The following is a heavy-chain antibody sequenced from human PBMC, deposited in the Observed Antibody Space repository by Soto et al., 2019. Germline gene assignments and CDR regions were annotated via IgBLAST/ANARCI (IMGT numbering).Heavy chain of an antibody. CDR2: IFYSGST. Sequence: QIQLQESGPGLVKPSQTLSLTCTVSGGSITSGDYHWSWIRQSPGKGLEWIGYIFYSGSTYYNPSLKSRVTISIDTSKNQFSLTLSSVTATDTAIYYCARAIVVMTAIDWFDPWGQGALVTVSS. J-gene: IGHJ5*02. D-gene: IGHD2-21*02. V-gene: IGHV4-30-4*01. CDR1: GGSITSGDYH. CDR3: ARAIVVMTAIDWFDP.